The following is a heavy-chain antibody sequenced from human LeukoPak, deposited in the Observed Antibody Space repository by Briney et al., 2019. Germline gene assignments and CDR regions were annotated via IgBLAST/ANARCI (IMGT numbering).Heavy chain of an antibody. CDR2: IYPGDSDT. D-gene: IGHD3-22*01. CDR1: GYSFTNYW. J-gene: IGHJ4*02. CDR3: ARHYYYDSSGYYPEPYFDY. Sequence: GESLKISCKVSGYSFTNYWIGWVRQMPGKGLEWVGIIYPGDSDTRYSPSFQGQVTISADKSISTAYLQWSSLKASDTAMYYCARHYYYDSSGYYPEPYFDYWGQGTLVTVSS. V-gene: IGHV5-51*01.